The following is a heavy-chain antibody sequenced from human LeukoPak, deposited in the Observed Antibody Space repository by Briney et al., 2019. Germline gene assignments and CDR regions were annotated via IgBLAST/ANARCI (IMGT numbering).Heavy chain of an antibody. CDR3: ARDASSGSLHFDY. CDR1: GFTFSSNG. Sequence: PGRSLRLSCAASGFTFSSNGMHWVRQASGKGLEWVAVIWHDGSEKYYADSVKGRVTVSRDNSKNTLYLQMNSLRAEDTAVYFCARDASSGSLHFDYWGQGLLVTVSS. J-gene: IGHJ4*02. V-gene: IGHV3-33*01. CDR2: IWHDGSEK. D-gene: IGHD3-10*01.